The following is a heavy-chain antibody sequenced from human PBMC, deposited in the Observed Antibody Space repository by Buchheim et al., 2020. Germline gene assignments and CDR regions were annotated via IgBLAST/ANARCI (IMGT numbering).Heavy chain of an antibody. CDR3: ARESDRDGYKNDY. V-gene: IGHV3-11*01. CDR1: GFTFSGYS. CDR2: ISGSGVTT. Sequence: QVYLVESGGGLVKPGGSLRLSCAASGFTFSGYSMSWIRQAPGKGLEWLSYISGSGVTTYYAVSVKGRFTISRDNAKNSLYLQIDSLRAEDTAVYYCARESDRDGYKNDYWGQGTL. J-gene: IGHJ4*02. D-gene: IGHD5-24*01.